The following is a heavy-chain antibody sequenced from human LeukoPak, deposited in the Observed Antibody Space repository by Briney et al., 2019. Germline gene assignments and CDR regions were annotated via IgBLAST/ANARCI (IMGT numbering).Heavy chain of an antibody. Sequence: GGSLRLSCAASGSTFNGYSFNWVRQAPGKGLEWVAHISSSSAYIYYADSAKGRFTISRDNAKNSLYLQMNSLRAEDTAVYYCARDGLWGSSEYWGQGTLLTVSS. CDR2: ISSSSAYI. D-gene: IGHD3-16*01. J-gene: IGHJ4*02. CDR1: GSTFNGYS. V-gene: IGHV3-21*05. CDR3: ARDGLWGSSEY.